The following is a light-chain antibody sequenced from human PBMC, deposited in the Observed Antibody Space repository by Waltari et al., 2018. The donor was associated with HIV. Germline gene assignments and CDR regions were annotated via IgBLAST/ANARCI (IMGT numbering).Light chain of an antibody. CDR1: SSTIGAGYD. CDR3: QSYDSSLSVWV. Sequence: QSVLTQPPSVSGAPGQRVTISCTGSSSTIGAGYDVPWYQQLPGTAPKLLIHGNSNRPSGVPDRFSGSKSGTSASLAITGLLAEDEADYYCQSYDSSLSVWVFGGGTKLTVL. CDR2: GNS. J-gene: IGLJ3*02. V-gene: IGLV1-40*01.